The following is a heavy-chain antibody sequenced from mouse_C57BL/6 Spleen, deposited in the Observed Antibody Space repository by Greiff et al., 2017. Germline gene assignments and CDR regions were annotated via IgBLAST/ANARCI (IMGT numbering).Heavy chain of an antibody. V-gene: IGHV10-3*01. D-gene: IGHD1-1*01. CDR2: IRSKGSNYAT. J-gene: IGHJ4*01. Sequence: EVKLVESGGGLVQPKGSLKLSCAASGFTFNTYAMHWVRQAPGKGLEWVARIRSKGSNYATYYADSVKDRFTISRDDSQSMLYLQMNNLKTEDTAMYYCVRDGAVVAKNAMDYWGQGTSVTVSS. CDR3: VRDGAVVAKNAMDY. CDR1: GFTFNTYA.